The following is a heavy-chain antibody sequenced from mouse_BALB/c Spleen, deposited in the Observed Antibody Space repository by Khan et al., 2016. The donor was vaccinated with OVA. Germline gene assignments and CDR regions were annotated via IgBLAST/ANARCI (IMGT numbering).Heavy chain of an antibody. CDR3: ARWFAY. Sequence: EVQLVESGPGLVKPSQSLSLTCTVTGYSITSDYAWNWIRQFPGNKLEWMGYINYSGGTSYLPSLKSRISITRDTSKNQFFLQSNSVTTEDSATYYCARWFAYWGQGTLVTVS. J-gene: IGHJ3*01. CDR2: INYSGGT. V-gene: IGHV3-2*02. CDR1: GYSITSDYA.